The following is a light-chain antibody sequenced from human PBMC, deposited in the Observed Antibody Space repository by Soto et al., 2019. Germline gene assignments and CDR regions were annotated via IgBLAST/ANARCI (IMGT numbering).Light chain of an antibody. CDR2: GAS. J-gene: IGKJ1*01. CDR1: QSVRTN. CDR3: QQYNDNWPT. Sequence: EIVMTQSPVTLSVSPGETVTLSCRASQSVRTNLAWYQHKPGQSPRLLIYGASNKATGFPVRFSGTGSGTEFTLTISSQQSEDFAVYYCQQYNDNWPTFGQGTKVEIK. V-gene: IGKV3-15*01.